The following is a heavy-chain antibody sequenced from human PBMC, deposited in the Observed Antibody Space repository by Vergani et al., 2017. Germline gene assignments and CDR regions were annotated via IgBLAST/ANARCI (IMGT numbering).Heavy chain of an antibody. D-gene: IGHD3-16*01. J-gene: IGHJ4*02. CDR1: GFTFSSAW. Sequence: EVQPVESAGGLVKPGGSLRLSCTTSGFTFSSAWMSWVRQAPGKGLEWVARIGPKTDCATTNYAAPVKGRFTISRHDSKNTLYLQMNGLKTEDTAVYYCTTPTKGELREYFDYWGQGTLVTVSS. CDR3: TTPTKGELREYFDY. V-gene: IGHV3-15*04. CDR2: IGPKTDCATT.